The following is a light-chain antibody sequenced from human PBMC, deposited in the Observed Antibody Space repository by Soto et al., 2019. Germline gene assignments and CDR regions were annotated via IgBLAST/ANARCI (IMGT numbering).Light chain of an antibody. CDR2: DAY. CDR1: QSIRSW. J-gene: IGKJ1*01. Sequence: DIQMTQSPSILSASVGDRVTITCRASQSIRSWLAWYQQKPGKAPKLLIYDAYSLESGVPSRFSGSGSGTEFTLTISSLQPDDFATYYCQQYNSYSTFGQGTKVDIK. CDR3: QQYNSYST. V-gene: IGKV1-5*01.